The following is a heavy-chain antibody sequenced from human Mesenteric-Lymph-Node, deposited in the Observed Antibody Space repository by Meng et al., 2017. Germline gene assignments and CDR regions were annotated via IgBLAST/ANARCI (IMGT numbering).Heavy chain of an antibody. V-gene: IGHV5-51*01. CDR1: GYSFTSYW. J-gene: IGHJ6*02. D-gene: IGHD3-10*01. Sequence: GESLKISWKGSGYSFTSYWIGRVRQMPGKGLEWMGIIYPGDSDTRYSPSFQGQVTISADKSISTAYLQWSSLKASDTAMYYCARYDSMYYYGSGSYVDVWGQGTTVTVSS. CDR3: ARYDSMYYYGSGSYVDV. CDR2: IYPGDSDT.